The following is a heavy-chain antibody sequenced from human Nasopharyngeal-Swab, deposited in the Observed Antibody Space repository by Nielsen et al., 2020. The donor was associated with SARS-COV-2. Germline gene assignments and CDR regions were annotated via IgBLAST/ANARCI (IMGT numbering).Heavy chain of an antibody. V-gene: IGHV5-51*01. J-gene: IGHJ2*01. CDR2: IYPGDSDT. Sequence: GEALKISCKGSGYSFTSYWIGWVRQLPGKGLEWMGIIYPGDSDTRYSPSFQGQVTISADKSISTAYLQWSSLKASDTAMYYCARRLKDYNYYDSSGPDWYFDLWGRGTPVTSPQ. CDR3: ARRLKDYNYYDSSGPDWYFDL. D-gene: IGHD3-22*01. CDR1: GYSFTSYW.